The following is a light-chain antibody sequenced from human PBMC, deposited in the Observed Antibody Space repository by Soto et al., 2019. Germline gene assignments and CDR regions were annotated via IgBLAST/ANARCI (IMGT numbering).Light chain of an antibody. V-gene: IGKV1-8*01. CDR1: QGISSH. CDR2: TAS. Sequence: AIRMNPSPSSFSASTGDRVSITCRASQGISSHLAWYQVKPGQTPRLLIYTASYLESGVPSRLSGSVSGTDFTLTISSLQSEDFAVYYCQQYFIYPLTFGGGTKVEIK. CDR3: QQYFIYPLT. J-gene: IGKJ4*01.